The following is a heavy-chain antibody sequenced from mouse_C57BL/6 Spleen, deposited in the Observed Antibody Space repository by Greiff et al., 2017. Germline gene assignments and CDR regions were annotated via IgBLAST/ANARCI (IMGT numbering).Heavy chain of an antibody. CDR2: IDPEDGET. CDR1: GFNIKDYY. CDR3: ALLYDYDVDWYFDV. V-gene: IGHV14-2*01. Sequence: VQLQQSGAELVKPGASVKLSCTASGFNIKDYYMPWVKQRTEQGLAWIGRIDPEDGETKYAPKFQGKATITADTSSNTAYLQLSSLTSEDTAVYYCALLYDYDVDWYFDVWGTGTTVTVSS. J-gene: IGHJ1*03. D-gene: IGHD2-4*01.